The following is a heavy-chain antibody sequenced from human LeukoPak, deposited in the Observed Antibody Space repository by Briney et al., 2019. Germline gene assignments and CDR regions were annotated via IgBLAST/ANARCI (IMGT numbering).Heavy chain of an antibody. D-gene: IGHD3-9*01. CDR2: ISSSSSYI. Sequence: PGGSLRLSCVTSGFIFSDYYMSWIRQAPGKGLEWVSSISSSSSYIYYADSVKGRFTISRDNAKNSLYLQMNSLRAEDTAVYYCARDRRILTGYYTDYWGQGTLVTVSS. CDR1: GFIFSDYY. CDR3: ARDRRILTGYYTDY. J-gene: IGHJ4*02. V-gene: IGHV3-11*06.